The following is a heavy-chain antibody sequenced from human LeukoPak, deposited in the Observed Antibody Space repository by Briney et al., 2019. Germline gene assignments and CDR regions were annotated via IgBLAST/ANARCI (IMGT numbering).Heavy chain of an antibody. Sequence: GGSLRLSCAASGFTFSSYALHWVRQAPGKGLEYVSAISSNGDSTYYANSVQGRFTISRDNSKNTLYLQMGSLRVEDMAVYSCGGGGRGGVSFKGDYWGQGTLVTVSS. CDR2: ISSNGDST. V-gene: IGHV3-64*01. D-gene: IGHD3-16*01. CDR1: GFTFSSYA. J-gene: IGHJ4*02. CDR3: GGGGRGGVSFKGDY.